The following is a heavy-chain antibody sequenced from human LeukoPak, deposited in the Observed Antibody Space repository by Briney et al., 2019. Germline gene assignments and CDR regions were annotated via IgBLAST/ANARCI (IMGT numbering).Heavy chain of an antibody. CDR1: GASISSPNYH. D-gene: IGHD3-10*01. V-gene: IGHV4-39*01. CDR3: AAYGMSATDN. Sequence: KPSETLSLTCTVSGASISSPNYHWGWIRQPPGKALEWIGTIHCSGNTYYNPSLKSRLTISVDSSRNQFSLKLNSVTASDTAVYYCAAYGMSATDNWGQGALVTVSS. CDR2: IHCSGNT. J-gene: IGHJ4*02.